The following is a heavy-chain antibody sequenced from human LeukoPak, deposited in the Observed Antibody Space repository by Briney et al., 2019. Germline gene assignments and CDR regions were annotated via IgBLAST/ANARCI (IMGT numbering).Heavy chain of an antibody. J-gene: IGHJ6*02. CDR3: ASQRITIFGVVTKGYYYYGMDV. V-gene: IGHV4-39*01. D-gene: IGHD3-3*01. Sequence: SSETLSLTCTASGGSISSSSYYWGWIRQPPGKGLEWIGSIYYSGSTYYNPSLKSRVTISVDTSKNQFSLKLSSVTAADTAVYYCASQRITIFGVVTKGYYYYGMDVWGQGTTVTVSS. CDR1: GGSISSSSYY. CDR2: IYYSGST.